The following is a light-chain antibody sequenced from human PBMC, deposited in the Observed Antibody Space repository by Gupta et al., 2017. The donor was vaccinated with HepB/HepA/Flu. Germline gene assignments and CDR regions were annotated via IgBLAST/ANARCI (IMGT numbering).Light chain of an antibody. CDR3: VQGTHCPLS. Sequence: DAVLTQSPLSLPVTLRQSASIPCRSSQNLLFSDGNTFLHWYQQRPGQSPRRLIYRVSNRDSGVPDRFSGSGSGNDFTLKISRVEAEDIGVYYCVQGTHCPLSFGGGTKVEIK. CDR1: QNLLFSDGNTF. V-gene: IGKV2-30*01. CDR2: RVS. J-gene: IGKJ4*01.